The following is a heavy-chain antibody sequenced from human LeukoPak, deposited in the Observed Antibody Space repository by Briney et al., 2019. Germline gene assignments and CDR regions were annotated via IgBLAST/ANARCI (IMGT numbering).Heavy chain of an antibody. CDR1: GFTFSSYE. Sequence: AGGALRVSCAASGFTFSSYEMNWVRQAPGKGLEWVSYISSSGSTIYYADSVKGRFTISRDNAKNSLYLQMNSLRAEDTAVYYCARDLAPSYYGMDVWGQGTTVTVSS. CDR2: ISSSGSTI. D-gene: IGHD2-15*01. CDR3: ARDLAPSYYGMDV. V-gene: IGHV3-48*03. J-gene: IGHJ6*02.